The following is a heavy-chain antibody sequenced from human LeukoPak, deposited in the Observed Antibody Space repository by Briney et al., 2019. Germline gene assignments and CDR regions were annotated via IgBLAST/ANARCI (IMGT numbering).Heavy chain of an antibody. Sequence: GSSVKVSCKASGGTFSSYAISWVRPAPGQGLEWMGGIIPIFGTANYAQKFQGRVTITADKSTSTAYMELSSLRSEDTAVYYCARGTFGGVIAFAPSFDYWGQGTLVTVSS. CDR3: ARGTFGGVIAFAPSFDY. CDR1: GGTFSSYA. D-gene: IGHD3-16*02. V-gene: IGHV1-69*06. CDR2: IIPIFGTA. J-gene: IGHJ4*02.